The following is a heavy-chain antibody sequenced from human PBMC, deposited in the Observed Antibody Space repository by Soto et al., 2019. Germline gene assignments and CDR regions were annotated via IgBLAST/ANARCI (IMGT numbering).Heavy chain of an antibody. D-gene: IGHD3-9*01. V-gene: IGHV3-53*01. Sequence: PGGSLRLSCAASGFTVSSNYMSGVRQAPGKGLEWVSVIYSGGSTYYADSVKGRFTISRDNSKNTLYLQMNSLRAEDTAVYYCARGPYYDILTGFLHGMDVWGQGTTVTVSS. CDR2: IYSGGST. J-gene: IGHJ6*02. CDR1: GFTVSSNY. CDR3: ARGPYYDILTGFLHGMDV.